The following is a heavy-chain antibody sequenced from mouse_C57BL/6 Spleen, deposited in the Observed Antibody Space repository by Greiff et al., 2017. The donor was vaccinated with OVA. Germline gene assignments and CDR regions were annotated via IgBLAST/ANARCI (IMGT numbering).Heavy chain of an antibody. CDR2: ISDGGSYT. J-gene: IGHJ2*01. D-gene: IGHD1-1*01. CDR3: ARGGGYGSSFDY. V-gene: IGHV5-4*01. Sequence: EVQLVESGGGLVKPGGSLKLSCAASGFTFSSYAMSWVRQTPEKRLEWVATISDGGSYTYYPDNVKGRFTISRDNAKNNLYLQMSHLKSEDTAMYYCARGGGYGSSFDYWGQGTTLTVSS. CDR1: GFTFSSYA.